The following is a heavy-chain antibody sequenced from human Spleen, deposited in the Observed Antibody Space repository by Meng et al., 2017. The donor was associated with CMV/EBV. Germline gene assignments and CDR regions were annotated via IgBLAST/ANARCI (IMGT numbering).Heavy chain of an antibody. CDR1: GGTLNSYA. J-gene: IGHJ6*02. V-gene: IGHV1-69*05. CDR2: IIPIFRRG. Sequence: SVKVSCKTSGGTLNSYAIVWVRQAPGQGLEWMGGIIPIFRRGNYAQKFQGRLIMTTDESTKTAYMELRSLRSDDTAVYYCAREKAAIVYYYYYGMDVWGQGTTVTVSS. CDR3: AREKAAIVYYYYYGMDV. D-gene: IGHD2-2*01.